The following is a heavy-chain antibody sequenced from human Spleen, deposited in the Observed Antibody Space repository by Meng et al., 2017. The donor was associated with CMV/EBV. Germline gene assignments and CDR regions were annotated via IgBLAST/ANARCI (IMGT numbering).Heavy chain of an antibody. J-gene: IGHJ4*02. Sequence: ASVKVSCKASGYTFTGYFLHWVRQAPGQGLEWVGWINPNSGGTNYAQNFQGRVTMTRDTSIGTAYMDLASLASDDTAVYYCARDNNWGPDYWGQGTLVTVSS. D-gene: IGHD7-27*01. CDR2: INPNSGGT. CDR1: GYTFTGYF. V-gene: IGHV1-2*02. CDR3: ARDNNWGPDY.